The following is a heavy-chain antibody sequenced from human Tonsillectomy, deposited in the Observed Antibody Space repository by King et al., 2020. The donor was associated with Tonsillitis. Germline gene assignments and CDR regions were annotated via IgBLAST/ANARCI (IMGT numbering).Heavy chain of an antibody. CDR2: IYWDDDK. V-gene: IGHV2-5*02. Sequence: TLKESGPPLVKPTQTLMLTCAFSGFSLSTSGVGVGWIRQPPGKALEWLALIYWDDDKRYSPSLRSRLTIIKDTSSNQVILLMTNVDPVDTATYYCAQRPVQERSTWDAAYFDHWGQGAPVTVSS. D-gene: IGHD1-26*01. CDR3: AQRPVQERSTWDAAYFDH. CDR1: GFSLSTSGVG. J-gene: IGHJ4*02.